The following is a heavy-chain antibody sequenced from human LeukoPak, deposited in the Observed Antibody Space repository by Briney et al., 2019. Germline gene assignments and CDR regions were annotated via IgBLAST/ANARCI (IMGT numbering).Heavy chain of an antibody. CDR3: SGGSCRAKDV. CDR1: GFTFNGYW. V-gene: IGHV3-7*02. D-gene: IGHD6-19*01. Sequence: GSLRLSCAASGFTFNGYWMNWVRQAPGKGLEWVANIKKDGSETKYVDSLRGRFTISRDNAKNSLYLQIHGLTVEDTAVYYCSGGSCRAKDVWGKGTTVTVSS. CDR2: IKKDGSET. J-gene: IGHJ6*04.